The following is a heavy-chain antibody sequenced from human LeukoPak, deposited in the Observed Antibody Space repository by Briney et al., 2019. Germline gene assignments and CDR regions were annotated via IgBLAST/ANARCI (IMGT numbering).Heavy chain of an antibody. J-gene: IGHJ4*02. Sequence: SVKVSCKASGGTFSSYAISWVRQAPGQGLEWMGGIIPIFGTANYAQKFQGRVTITADESTSTAYMELRSLRSDDTAVYYCARDGIIAAAGIDYFDYWGQGTLVTVSS. D-gene: IGHD6-13*01. CDR1: GGTFSSYA. CDR2: IIPIFGTA. CDR3: ARDGIIAAAGIDYFDY. V-gene: IGHV1-69*01.